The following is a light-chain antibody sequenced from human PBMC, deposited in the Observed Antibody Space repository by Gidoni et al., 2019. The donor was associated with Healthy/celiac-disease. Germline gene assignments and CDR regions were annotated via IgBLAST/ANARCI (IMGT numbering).Light chain of an antibody. Sequence: AIRMTQSPSSFSAATGDRVTITCRASQGISSYLAWYQHKPGKAPKLLIYAASTLQSVVPSRFSGSGSGTDFTLTISCLQSEDFATYYCQQYYSYPLPFGGGTQVEIK. CDR3: QQYYSYPLP. J-gene: IGKJ4*01. CDR2: AAS. V-gene: IGKV1-8*01. CDR1: QGISSY.